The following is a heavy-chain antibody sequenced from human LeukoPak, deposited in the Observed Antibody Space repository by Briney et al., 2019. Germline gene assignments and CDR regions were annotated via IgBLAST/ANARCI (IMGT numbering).Heavy chain of an antibody. V-gene: IGHV3-7*01. CDR1: GFTFSSYW. Sequence: GGSLRLSCAASGFTFSSYWMSWVRQAPGKGLEWVANIKQDGSEKYYVDSVKGRFTISRDNAKNSLYLQMNSLRAEDTAVYYCARGAGIAVAGTVGVDYWGQGTLVTVSS. CDR2: IKQDGSEK. J-gene: IGHJ4*02. CDR3: ARGAGIAVAGTVGVDY. D-gene: IGHD6-19*01.